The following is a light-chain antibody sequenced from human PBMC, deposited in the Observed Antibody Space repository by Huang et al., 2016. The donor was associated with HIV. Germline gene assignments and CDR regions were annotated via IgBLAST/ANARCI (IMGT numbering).Light chain of an antibody. V-gene: IGKV3-11*01. Sequence: EIVLTQSPATLSLSPGERATLSCRASQSVSSYLAWYQQKPGQAPRLLIYDASNRATGRPARFSGSGSGTDFTLTISSLEPEDFAVYYCQQRSNWHTFGQGTKLEIK. J-gene: IGKJ2*01. CDR2: DAS. CDR1: QSVSSY. CDR3: QQRSNWHT.